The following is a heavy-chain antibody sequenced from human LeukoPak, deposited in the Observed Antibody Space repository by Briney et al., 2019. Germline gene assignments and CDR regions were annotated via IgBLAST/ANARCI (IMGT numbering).Heavy chain of an antibody. J-gene: IGHJ4*02. CDR1: GFASTTKW. D-gene: IGHD5-24*01. CDR3: ARESREGRNPVLRFGH. CDR2: IKPDGSDK. V-gene: IGHV3-7*01. Sequence: HPGGSLRLSCNASGFASTTKWISVVRQAPGKGLEWVGYIKPDGSDKYYVDSVRGRFTISRDNAQDSLDLQMNSLRDEDSGVYYCARESREGRNPVLRFGHWRRGTHVTVSS.